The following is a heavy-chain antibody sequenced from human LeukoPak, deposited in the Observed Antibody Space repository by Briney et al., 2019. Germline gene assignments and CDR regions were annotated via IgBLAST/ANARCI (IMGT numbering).Heavy chain of an antibody. CDR1: GGSISSYY. CDR2: IYYSGST. CDR3: ARDGPTHGMDV. V-gene: IGHV4-59*01. J-gene: IGHJ6*02. Sequence: SSETLSLTCTVSGGSISSYYWSWIRQPPGKGLEWIGYIYYSGSTNYNPSLKSRVTISVDTSKNQFSLKLSSVTAADTAVYYCARDGPTHGMDVWGQGTTVTVSS.